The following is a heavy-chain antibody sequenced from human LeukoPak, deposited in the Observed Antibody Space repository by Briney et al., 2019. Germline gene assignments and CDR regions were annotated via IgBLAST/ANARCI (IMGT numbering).Heavy chain of an antibody. CDR2: IYSGGST. Sequence: PGGSLRLSCAASGFTVSSNYMSWVRQAPGKGLEWVSVIYSGGSTYYADSVKGRFTISRDNSKNTLYLQMNGLRAEDTAVYYCAREGVDYDILTGYPRAFDCWGQGTLVTVSS. CDR3: AREGVDYDILTGYPRAFDC. D-gene: IGHD3-9*01. J-gene: IGHJ4*02. CDR1: GFTVSSNY. V-gene: IGHV3-66*02.